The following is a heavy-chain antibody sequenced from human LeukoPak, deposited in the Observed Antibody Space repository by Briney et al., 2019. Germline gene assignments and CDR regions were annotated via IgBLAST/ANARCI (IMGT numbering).Heavy chain of an antibody. D-gene: IGHD6-19*01. Sequence: GGSLRLSCATSGFTFSSYAMSWVRQAPGKGLEWASGISGRGDTTYYADSVKGRFSISRDNSKNTMYLQINSLRAEDTAVYYCAKVSAGHLPNDAFDIWGQGTMVTVSS. CDR3: AKVSAGHLPNDAFDI. J-gene: IGHJ3*02. CDR1: GFTFSSYA. V-gene: IGHV3-23*01. CDR2: ISGRGDTT.